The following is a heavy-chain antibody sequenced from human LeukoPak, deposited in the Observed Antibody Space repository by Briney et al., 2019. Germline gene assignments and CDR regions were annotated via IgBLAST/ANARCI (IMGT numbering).Heavy chain of an antibody. CDR1: GFTFSNAW. CDR2: ISSSSSTI. J-gene: IGHJ4*02. CDR3: ASAPSPDHIVPLFG. D-gene: IGHD3-16*01. V-gene: IGHV3-48*01. Sequence: GGSLRLSCAASGFTFSNAWMNWVRQAPGKGLEWVSYISSSSSTIYYADSVKGRFTISRDNAKNSLYLQMNSLRAEDTAVYYCASAPSPDHIVPLFGWGQGTLVTVSS.